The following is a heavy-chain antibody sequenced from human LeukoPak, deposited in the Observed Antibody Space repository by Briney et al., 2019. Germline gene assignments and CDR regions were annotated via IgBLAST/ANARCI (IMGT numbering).Heavy chain of an antibody. CDR3: ARPYYYDSRIDP. J-gene: IGHJ5*02. CDR2: MYYSGST. V-gene: IGHV4-30-4*01. Sequence: SETLSLTCTVSGGSISSGDYYWSWIRQPPGKGLERIAYMYYSGSTYYNPSLKSRVTMSADTSKNQLSLKLSSVTAADTAVYYCARPYYYDSRIDPWGQGIPVTVSS. CDR1: GGSISSGDYY. D-gene: IGHD3-22*01.